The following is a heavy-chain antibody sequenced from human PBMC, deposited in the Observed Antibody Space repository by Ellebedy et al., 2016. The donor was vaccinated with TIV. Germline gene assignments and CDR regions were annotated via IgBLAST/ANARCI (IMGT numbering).Heavy chain of an antibody. Sequence: GESLKISCAASGFTFSSNWMSWVRQTPGKGLEWVAYIKQDGSEKYYVDSVKGRFTISRDNSQNTLYLQMSSLRAEDTAVYYCVKDLSGYDSGYFDYWGQGTLVTVSS. CDR3: VKDLSGYDSGYFDY. CDR2: IKQDGSEK. CDR1: GFTFSSNW. J-gene: IGHJ4*02. D-gene: IGHD5-12*01. V-gene: IGHV3-7*01.